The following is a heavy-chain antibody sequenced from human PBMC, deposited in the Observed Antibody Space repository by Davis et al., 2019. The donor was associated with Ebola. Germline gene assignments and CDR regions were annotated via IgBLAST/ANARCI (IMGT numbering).Heavy chain of an antibody. J-gene: IGHJ6*02. D-gene: IGHD2-2*01. CDR3: ARDEVVPTMKPGGMDV. Sequence: PGGSLRLSCAASGFTFSSYWMSWVRQAPGKGLEWVAVIWYDGSNKYYADSVKGRFTISRDNSKNTLYLQMNSLRAEDTAVYYCARDEVVPTMKPGGMDVWGQGTTVTVSS. CDR1: GFTFSSYW. CDR2: IWYDGSNK. V-gene: IGHV3-33*08.